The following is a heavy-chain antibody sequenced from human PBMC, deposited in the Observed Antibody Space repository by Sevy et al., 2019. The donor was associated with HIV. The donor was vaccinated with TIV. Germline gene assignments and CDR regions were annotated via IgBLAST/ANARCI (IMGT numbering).Heavy chain of an antibody. V-gene: IGHV3-30*18. J-gene: IGHJ3*02. CDR3: AKESGSYYDFWSGHDAFDI. CDR1: GFNFSSYG. D-gene: IGHD3-3*01. Sequence: GGSLRLSCAASGFNFSSYGMHWVRQAPGKGLEWVAVISYDGSSKYDADSVKGRFTNSRDNSKNTGYLQMNRLRAEDTAVYYCAKESGSYYDFWSGHDAFDIWGQGTMVTVSS. CDR2: ISYDGSSK.